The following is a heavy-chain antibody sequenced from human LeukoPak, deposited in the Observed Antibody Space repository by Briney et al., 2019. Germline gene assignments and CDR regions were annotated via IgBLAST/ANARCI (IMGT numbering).Heavy chain of an antibody. CDR1: GGSMRDHY. CDR2: IHYRGTT. V-gene: IGHV4-59*08. Sequence: PSETLSVTCTVSGGSMRDHYWDWVRQAPGKGLEWIGYIHYRGTTSYNPSLKSRVTISIDRPRDQFSLRLRSVTAADTAVYYCARHEYGDYDQIKWGQGTLVTVSS. CDR3: ARHEYGDYDQIK. D-gene: IGHD4-17*01. J-gene: IGHJ4*02.